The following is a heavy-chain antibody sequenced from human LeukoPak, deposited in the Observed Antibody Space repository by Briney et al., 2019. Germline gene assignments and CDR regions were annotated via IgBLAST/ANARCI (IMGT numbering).Heavy chain of an antibody. D-gene: IGHD4-17*01. V-gene: IGHV3-21*01. CDR2: ISSSSSYI. J-gene: IGHJ4*02. CDR1: GFTLSSYS. CDR3: ARSTVTTTYYFDY. Sequence: GGSLRLSCAASGFTLSSYSMNWVRQAPGKGLEWVSSISSSSSYIYYADSVKGRFTISRDNAKNSLYLQMNSLRAEDTAVYYCARSTVTTTYYFDYWGQGTLVTVSS.